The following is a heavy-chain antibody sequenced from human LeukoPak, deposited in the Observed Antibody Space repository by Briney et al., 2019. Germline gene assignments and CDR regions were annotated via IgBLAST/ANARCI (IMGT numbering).Heavy chain of an antibody. D-gene: IGHD5-18*01. J-gene: IGHJ3*02. CDR1: GFTFSNSG. Sequence: GGSLRLSCAASGFTFSNSGMHWVRQAPGKGLEWVAFIRFDGSSKFYTDSVKGRFTISRDNSKNTLNLQMNSLRAEDTAVYYCAKDYIYGGWGNAFDIWGQGTRVTVSS. CDR3: AKDYIYGGWGNAFDI. V-gene: IGHV3-30*02. CDR2: IRFDGSSK.